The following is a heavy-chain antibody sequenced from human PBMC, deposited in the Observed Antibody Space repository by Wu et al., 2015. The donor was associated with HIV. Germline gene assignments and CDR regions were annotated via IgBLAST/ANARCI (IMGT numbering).Heavy chain of an antibody. CDR3: ARDHSDYYDSSGYHPNDAFDI. Sequence: VQLVQSGAEVKKPGSSVKVSCKASGGTFSSYAISWVRQAPGQGLEWMGGIIPILGTANYAQKFQGRVTITTDESTSTAYMELSSLRSEDTAVYYCARDHSDYYDSSGYHPNDAFDIWGQGTMVTVSS. CDR1: GGTFSSYA. V-gene: IGHV1-69*05. J-gene: IGHJ3*02. CDR2: IIPILGTA. D-gene: IGHD3-22*01.